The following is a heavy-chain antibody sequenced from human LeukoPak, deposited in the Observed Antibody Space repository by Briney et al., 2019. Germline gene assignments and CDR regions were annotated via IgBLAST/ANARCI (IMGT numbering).Heavy chain of an antibody. V-gene: IGHV4-30-2*01. D-gene: IGHD3-3*01. CDR3: ASPRRGDFWSGFDY. J-gene: IGHJ4*02. CDR1: GGSISSGGYY. CDR2: IYHSGST. Sequence: PSETLSLTCTVSGGSISSGGYYWSWIRQPPGKGLEWIGYIYHSGSTYYNPSLKSRVTISVDRSKNQFSLKLSSVTAADTAVYYCASPRRGDFWSGFDYWGQGTLVTVSS.